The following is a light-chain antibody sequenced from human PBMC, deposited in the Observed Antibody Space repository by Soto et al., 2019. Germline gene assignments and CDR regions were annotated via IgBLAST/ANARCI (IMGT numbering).Light chain of an antibody. V-gene: IGKV1-5*01. J-gene: IGKJ1*01. CDR3: QQYNSSPA. CDR2: DAS. Sequence: DSQMTQSPSTLSASVGDRVTITCRASQSISSWLAWYQQKPGKAPKLLIYDASSLESGVPSRFSGSGSGTEFPLTISSLQPDDFATYYCQQYNSSPAFGQGTKVEIK. CDR1: QSISSW.